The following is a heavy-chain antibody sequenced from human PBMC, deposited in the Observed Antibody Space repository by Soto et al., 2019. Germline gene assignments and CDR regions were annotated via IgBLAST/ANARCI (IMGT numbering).Heavy chain of an antibody. CDR3: ARREYYDSSGYFIPHYYFDY. D-gene: IGHD3-22*01. Sequence: PXDSLTISCKGSGYSFTSYWIGLVRQMPGKGLEWMGIIYPGDSDTRYSPSFQGQVTISADKSISTAYLQWSSLKASDTAMYYCARREYYDSSGYFIPHYYFDYWGQGTLVTVSS. CDR1: GYSFTSYW. CDR2: IYPGDSDT. J-gene: IGHJ4*02. V-gene: IGHV5-51*01.